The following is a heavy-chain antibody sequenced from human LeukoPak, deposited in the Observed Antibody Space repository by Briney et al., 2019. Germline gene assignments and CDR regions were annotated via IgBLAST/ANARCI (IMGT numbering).Heavy chain of an antibody. V-gene: IGHV1-69*01. CDR2: IIPIFGTA. D-gene: IGHD3-22*01. Sequence: SVKVSCKASGGTFSSYAISWVRQAPGQGLEWTGGIIPIFGTANYAQKFQGRVTITADESTSTAYMELSSLRSEDTAVYYCARAPYDRPEVCDYWGQGTLVTVSS. J-gene: IGHJ4*02. CDR1: GGTFSSYA. CDR3: ARAPYDRPEVCDY.